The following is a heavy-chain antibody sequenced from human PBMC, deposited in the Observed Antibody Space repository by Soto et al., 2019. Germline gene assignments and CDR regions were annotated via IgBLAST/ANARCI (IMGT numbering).Heavy chain of an antibody. CDR2: ISGSGGGT. Sequence: EVRLLESGGGIVQPGGSLRLSCAASGFTFGNYAMTWVRQAPGKGLECVSRISGSGGGTYYADSVKGRFTISRDNSENTLYLHLNSLRVEDTAIYYCARGGDYYYGLDVWGQGTTVTVSS. CDR1: GFTFGNYA. D-gene: IGHD3-16*01. V-gene: IGHV3-23*01. J-gene: IGHJ6*02. CDR3: ARGGDYYYGLDV.